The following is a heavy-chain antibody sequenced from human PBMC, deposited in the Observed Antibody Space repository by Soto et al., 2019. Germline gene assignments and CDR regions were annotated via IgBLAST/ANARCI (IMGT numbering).Heavy chain of an antibody. D-gene: IGHD6-13*01. V-gene: IGHV4-34*01. J-gene: IGHJ4*02. CDR1: GGSLSGYY. CDR3: ATIAAAGTKEVSDY. Sequence: QVQLQQWGAGLLKPSETLSLTCAVYGGSLSGYYWSWIRQPPGKGLEWIGEINHSGSTNYNPSLKSRVTISVDTSKNQFSLKLSSVTAADTAVYYCATIAAAGTKEVSDYWGQGTLVTVSS. CDR2: INHSGST.